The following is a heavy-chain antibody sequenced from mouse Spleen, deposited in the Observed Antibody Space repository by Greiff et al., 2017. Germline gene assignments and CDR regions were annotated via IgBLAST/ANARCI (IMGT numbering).Heavy chain of an antibody. V-gene: IGHV1-7*01. CDR1: GYTFTSYW. CDR3: ARSRYYGSSYVLYYYAMDY. Sequence: QVQLKQSGAELAKPGASVKLSCKASGYTFTSYWMHWVKQRPGQGLEWIGYINPSSGYTKYNQKFKDKATLTADKSSSTAYMQLSSLTYEDSAVYYCARSRYYGSSYVLYYYAMDYWGQGTSVTVSS. J-gene: IGHJ4*01. CDR2: INPSSGYT. D-gene: IGHD1-1*01.